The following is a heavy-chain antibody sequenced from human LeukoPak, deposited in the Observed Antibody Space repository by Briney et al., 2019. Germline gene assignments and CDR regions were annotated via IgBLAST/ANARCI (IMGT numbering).Heavy chain of an antibody. D-gene: IGHD5-18*01. CDR1: GYTFSSYG. V-gene: IGHV1-18*01. CDR3: ARAVRGYSYAYLPY. J-gene: IGHJ4*02. Sequence: VASVKVSCKASGYTFSSYGISWVRQAPGQGLEWMRWISAYDGNTNYAQKLQGRVTMTTDTSTSTAYMELRSLRSDDTAVYYCARAVRGYSYAYLPYWGQGTLVTVSS. CDR2: ISAYDGNT.